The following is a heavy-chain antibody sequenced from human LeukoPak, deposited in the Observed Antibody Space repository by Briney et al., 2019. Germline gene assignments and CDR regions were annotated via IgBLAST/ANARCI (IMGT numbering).Heavy chain of an antibody. CDR1: GYTFTSYG. V-gene: IGHV1-18*01. Sequence: VASVTVSCKASGYTFTSYGISWVRQAPGQGLEWMGCISAYNGNTNYAQKLQGRVTMTTDTSTSTAYMELRSLRSDDTAVYYGARLYNWNAYYYYGMDVWGQGTTVTVSS. CDR2: ISAYNGNT. CDR3: ARLYNWNAYYYYGMDV. D-gene: IGHD1-20*01. J-gene: IGHJ6*02.